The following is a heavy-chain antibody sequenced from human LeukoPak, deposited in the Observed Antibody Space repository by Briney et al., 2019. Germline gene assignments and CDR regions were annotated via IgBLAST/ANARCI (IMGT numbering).Heavy chain of an antibody. CDR1: GLTFSNAW. CDR3: ATDPARGIR. Sequence: GGSLRLSCAASGLTFSNAWMSWVRQAPGKGLEWVGRIKSKTDGGTTDCAAPVKGRFTISRDDSKNTLYLQMNSLETEDTAVYYCATDPARGIRWGQGSLVTVSS. J-gene: IGHJ4*02. CDR2: IKSKTDGGTT. D-gene: IGHD3-10*01. V-gene: IGHV3-15*01.